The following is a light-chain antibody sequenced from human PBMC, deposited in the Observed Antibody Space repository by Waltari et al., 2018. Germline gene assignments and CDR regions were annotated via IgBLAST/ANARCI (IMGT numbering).Light chain of an antibody. CDR3: QHQRT. CDR1: QRVSSN. V-gene: IGKV3-15*01. CDR2: GAS. Sequence: EIVLTQSPATLSVSPGERATLSCRASQRVSSNLAWYQQKPGQAPRLLIYGASTRATAVPARFSGSGSGTEFTLTISSLQSEDVAVYYCQHQRTFGQGTKVVIK. J-gene: IGKJ1*01.